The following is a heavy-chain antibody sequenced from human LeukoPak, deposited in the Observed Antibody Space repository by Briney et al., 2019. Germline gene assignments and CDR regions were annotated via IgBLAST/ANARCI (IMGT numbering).Heavy chain of an antibody. CDR1: GFTFSSYE. CDR2: ISSSGSTI. V-gene: IGHV3-48*03. D-gene: IGHD4-17*01. Sequence: GGSLRLSCAASGFTFSSYEMNWVRQAPAKGLEWVSYISSSGSTIYYADSVKGRFTISKDNAKNSLYLQMNSLRAEDTAVYYCAREVTYGANGDCFDCWGQGTLVTVSS. CDR3: AREVTYGANGDCFDC. J-gene: IGHJ4*02.